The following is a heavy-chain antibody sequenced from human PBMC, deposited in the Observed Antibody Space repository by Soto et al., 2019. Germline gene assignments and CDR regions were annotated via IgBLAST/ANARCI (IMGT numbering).Heavy chain of an antibody. CDR3: ASDSVVGIADDY. V-gene: IGHV1-69*02. Sequence: QVQLVQSGAEVKKPGSSVKVSCKASGGTFSSYTISWVRQAPGQGLEWMGRIIPILGIANYAQKFQGRVTITADKSTSTAYMELSSLRSEDTAVYYCASDSVVGIADDYWGQGTLVTVSS. D-gene: IGHD6-13*01. CDR2: IIPILGIA. J-gene: IGHJ4*02. CDR1: GGTFSSYT.